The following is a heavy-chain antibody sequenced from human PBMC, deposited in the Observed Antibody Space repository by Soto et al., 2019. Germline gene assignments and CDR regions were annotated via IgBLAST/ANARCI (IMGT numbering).Heavy chain of an antibody. D-gene: IGHD6-13*01. CDR2: ISAYNGNT. CDR1: GYTFTSYG. J-gene: IGHJ4*02. Sequence: QVQLVQSGAEVKKPGASVKVSCKASGYTFTSYGISWVRQAPGQGLEWMGWISAYNGNTNYAQKLQGRVTMTTDTSTCTAYIELRSLRSDDTAVYYCARDPPTIASAGREDYWGQGTLVTVSS. V-gene: IGHV1-18*01. CDR3: ARDPPTIASAGREDY.